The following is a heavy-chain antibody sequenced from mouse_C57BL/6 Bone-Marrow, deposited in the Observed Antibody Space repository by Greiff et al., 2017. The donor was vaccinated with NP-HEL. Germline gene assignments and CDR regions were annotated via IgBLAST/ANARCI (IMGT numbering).Heavy chain of an antibody. CDR1: GYTFTSYG. V-gene: IGHV1-81*01. J-gene: IGHJ2*01. Sequence: VQLQQSGAELARPGASVKLSCKASGYTFTSYGISWVKQRTGQGLEWIGEIYPRRGNTYYNEKFKGKATLTADESSSTAYMELRSLTSEDSAVYFCARGGDPDYWGQGTTLTVSS. CDR2: IYPRRGNT. CDR3: ARGGDPDY.